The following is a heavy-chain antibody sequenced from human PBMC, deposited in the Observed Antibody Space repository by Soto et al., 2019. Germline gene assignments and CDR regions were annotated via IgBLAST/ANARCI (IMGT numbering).Heavy chain of an antibody. CDR3: ARAVVPAVPTRYGMDV. J-gene: IGHJ6*02. CDR2: IIPIFGTA. Sequence: SVKVSCKASGGTFSSYAISWVRQAPGQGLEWMGGIIPIFGTANYAQKFQGRVTITADESTSTAYMELSSLRSEDTAVYYCARAVVPAVPTRYGMDVWGQGTTVTVSS. D-gene: IGHD2-2*01. V-gene: IGHV1-69*13. CDR1: GGTFSSYA.